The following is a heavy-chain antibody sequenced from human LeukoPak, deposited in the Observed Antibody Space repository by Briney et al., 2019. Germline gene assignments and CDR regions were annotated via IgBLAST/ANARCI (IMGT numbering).Heavy chain of an antibody. CDR1: GFTVSSNY. CDR2: IYSGGDS. Sequence: GGSLRLSCAPSGFTVSSNYMSWVRQAPGKGLEWVSVIYSGGDSFYADSVKGRFTISRDNSKNTLYLQMNSLRAEDTAVYYCAAKVELRSNGPYFNSWGQGTLVRASS. J-gene: IGHJ4*02. CDR3: AAKVELRSNGPYFNS. D-gene: IGHD1-7*01. V-gene: IGHV3-53*01.